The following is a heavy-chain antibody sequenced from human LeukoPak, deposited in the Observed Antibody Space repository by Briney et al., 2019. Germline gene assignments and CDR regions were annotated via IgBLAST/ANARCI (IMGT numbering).Heavy chain of an antibody. CDR1: GFTFSTYA. J-gene: IGHJ6*03. Sequence: GGTLRLSCAASGFTFSTYAMHWVRQAPGKGLEWVAVISYDGSNKYYADSVKGRFTISRDNSKNTLFLQMNSLRAEDTAVYYCARAKIASTVIYYYMDVWGKGTTVTVSS. V-gene: IGHV3-30*04. CDR2: ISYDGSNK. CDR3: ARAKIASTVIYYYMDV. D-gene: IGHD2-21*02.